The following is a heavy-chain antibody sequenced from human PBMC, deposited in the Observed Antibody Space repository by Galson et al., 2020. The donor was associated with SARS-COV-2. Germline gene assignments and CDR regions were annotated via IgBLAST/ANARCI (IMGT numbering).Heavy chain of an antibody. CDR1: GGSISSGSYY. J-gene: IGHJ5*02. D-gene: IGHD3-3*01. Sequence: SETLSLTCTVSGGSISSGSYYWSWIRQPAGKGLEWIGRIYTSGSTNYNPSLKSRVTISVDTSKNQFSLKLSSVTAADTAVYYCARAGIPFTIFGVHQGNWFDPWGQGTLVTVSS. CDR2: IYTSGST. CDR3: ARAGIPFTIFGVHQGNWFDP. V-gene: IGHV4-61*02.